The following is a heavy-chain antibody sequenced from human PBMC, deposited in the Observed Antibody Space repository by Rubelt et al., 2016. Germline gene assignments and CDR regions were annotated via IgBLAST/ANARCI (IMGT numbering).Heavy chain of an antibody. CDR2: IYSGGST. CDR3: ARVLGYIAAAGTRGYYFDY. CDR1: GFTVSSNY. D-gene: IGHD6-13*01. V-gene: IGHV3-66*01. J-gene: IGHJ4*02. Sequence: EVQLVESGGGLVQPGGSLRLSCAASGFTVSSNYMSWVRQAPGKGLEWVSVIYSGGSTYYADSVKGRFTISRDNSKNTLYLQMNSLRAEDTAVYYCARVLGYIAAAGTRGYYFDYWGQGTLVTVSS.